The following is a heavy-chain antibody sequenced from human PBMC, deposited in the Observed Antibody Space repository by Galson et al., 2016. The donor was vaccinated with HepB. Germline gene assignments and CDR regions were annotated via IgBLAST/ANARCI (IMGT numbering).Heavy chain of an antibody. Sequence: ETLSLTCAVSGGSISSYNWWSWVRQPPGEGLEWIGEIFHTGTTNYNPSLKSRVTISLDKPKNQFSLPLKSVTAADTAVYYCAPRGYCRGGLCYKVYWGQGTLVTVSS. V-gene: IGHV4-4*02. CDR2: IFHTGTT. CDR3: APRGYCRGGLCYKVY. D-gene: IGHD2-15*01. J-gene: IGHJ4*02. CDR1: GGSISSYNW.